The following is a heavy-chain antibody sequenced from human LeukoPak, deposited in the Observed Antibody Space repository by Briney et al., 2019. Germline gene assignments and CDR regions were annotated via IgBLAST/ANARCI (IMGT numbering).Heavy chain of an antibody. Sequence: PGGSLRLSCAASGFTFSSYGVNWVRQAPGKGLEWVSSISSSSSYIFYADSVKGRFTISRDNAKNSLYLQMNSLRAEDTAVYYRARAEGTGFFDYWGQGTLVTVSS. CDR2: ISSSSSYI. CDR1: GFTFSSYG. CDR3: ARAEGTGFFDY. J-gene: IGHJ4*02. V-gene: IGHV3-21*01. D-gene: IGHD6-19*01.